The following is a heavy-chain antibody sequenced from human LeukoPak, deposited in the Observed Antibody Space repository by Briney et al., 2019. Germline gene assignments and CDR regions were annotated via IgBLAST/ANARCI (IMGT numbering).Heavy chain of an antibody. Sequence: SETLSLTCTFSGGSMSFSSDYWGWIRQPPGKGLEWIGSLYYSGSTYYNPSLKSRVTISVDTSKKQFSLKLSSVTAADTAFYYCARYIVSYPHDAFDIWGQGTMVTVSS. D-gene: IGHD1-26*01. J-gene: IGHJ3*02. CDR1: GGSMSFSSDY. V-gene: IGHV4-39*07. CDR3: ARYIVSYPHDAFDI. CDR2: LYYSGST.